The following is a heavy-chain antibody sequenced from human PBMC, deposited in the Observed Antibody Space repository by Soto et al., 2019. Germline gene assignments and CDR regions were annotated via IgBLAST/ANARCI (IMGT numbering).Heavy chain of an antibody. Sequence: SETLSLTCSVSGVSIVYYYWNWIRKPPGKGLELLGHIYYTGITTYNPSLNSRITISVDTSKNQISLNLGSVTAADTAVYYCASLPARHYYHGVDVWGPGTTVTVSS. V-gene: IGHV4-59*01. J-gene: IGHJ6*02. CDR2: IYYTGIT. CDR1: GVSIVYYY. D-gene: IGHD2-2*01. CDR3: ASLPARHYYHGVDV.